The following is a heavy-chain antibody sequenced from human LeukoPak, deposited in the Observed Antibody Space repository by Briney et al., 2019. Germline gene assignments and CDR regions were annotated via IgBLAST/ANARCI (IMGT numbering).Heavy chain of an antibody. Sequence: SETLCLTCTVSGFSISSYYWSWIRQPPGKGLEWVGSIYYSGSTNYNAYLQSRVTISLNANTKQSSLTLISVTAADTAVYYCARTLTGYYSGSDRYYYYMDVWGKGTTVTISS. J-gene: IGHJ6*03. CDR3: ARTLTGYYSGSDRYYYYMDV. D-gene: IGHD3-9*01. CDR1: GFSISSYY. CDR2: IYYSGST. V-gene: IGHV4-59*01.